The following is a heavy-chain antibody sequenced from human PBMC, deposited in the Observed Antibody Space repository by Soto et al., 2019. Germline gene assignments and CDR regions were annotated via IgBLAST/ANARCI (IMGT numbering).Heavy chain of an antibody. V-gene: IGHV4-39*01. CDR3: ASSTPTYVDTAMVTWFDY. J-gene: IGHJ5*01. D-gene: IGHD5-18*01. Sequence: SETLSLTCTVSGGSISSSSYYWGWIRQPPGKGLEWIGSIYYSGSTYYNPSLKSRVTISVDTSKNQFSLKLSSVTAADTAVYYCASSTPTYVDTAMVTWFDYWGQGTLVTVSS. CDR1: GGSISSSSYY. CDR2: IYYSGST.